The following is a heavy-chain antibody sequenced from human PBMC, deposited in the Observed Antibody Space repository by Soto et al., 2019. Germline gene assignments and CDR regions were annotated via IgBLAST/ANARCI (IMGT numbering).Heavy chain of an antibody. D-gene: IGHD1-1*01. J-gene: IGHJ4*02. Sequence: QVHLVQSGAEVKKPGASVKVSCTGSGYAFTTYGITWVRQAPGQGLEWMGWISAHNGNTNYAQKLQGRVTVTRDTSTGTAYMELRSLRSDDTAVYYCARGRYGDYWGQGALVTVSS. CDR3: ARGRYGDY. V-gene: IGHV1-18*01. CDR1: GYAFTTYG. CDR2: ISAHNGNT.